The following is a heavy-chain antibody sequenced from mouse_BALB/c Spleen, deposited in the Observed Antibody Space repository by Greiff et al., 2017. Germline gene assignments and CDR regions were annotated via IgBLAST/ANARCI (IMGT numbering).Heavy chain of an antibody. CDR2: ISDGGSYT. Sequence: EVQRVESGGGLVKPGGSLKLSCAASGFTFSDYYMYWVRQTPEKRLEWVATISDGGSYTYSPDSVKGRFTISRDNAKNNLYLQMSSLKSEDTAMYYCARPYYYGSSWYFDVWGAGTTVTVSS. D-gene: IGHD1-1*01. V-gene: IGHV5-4*02. J-gene: IGHJ1*01. CDR1: GFTFSDYY. CDR3: ARPYYYGSSWYFDV.